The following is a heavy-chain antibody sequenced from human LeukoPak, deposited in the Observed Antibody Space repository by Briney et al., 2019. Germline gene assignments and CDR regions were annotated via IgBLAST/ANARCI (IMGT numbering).Heavy chain of an antibody. Sequence: GGSLRLSCAASGFTFSSYAMSWVRQAPGKGLEWVSAISGSGGSTYYADSVKGRFTISRDNSENTLYLQMNSLRAEDTAVYYCAKDEGYGGNSGFDYWGQGTLVTVSS. V-gene: IGHV3-23*01. CDR2: ISGSGGST. CDR1: GFTFSSYA. CDR3: AKDEGYGGNSGFDY. J-gene: IGHJ4*02. D-gene: IGHD4-23*01.